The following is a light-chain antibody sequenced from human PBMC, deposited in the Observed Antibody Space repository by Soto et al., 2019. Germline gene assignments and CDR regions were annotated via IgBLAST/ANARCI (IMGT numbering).Light chain of an antibody. CDR2: ATS. V-gene: IGLV7-46*01. CDR1: TGAVTSGHY. J-gene: IGLJ2*01. Sequence: QTVVTQGPSLTVSPGGTVTLTCGSSTGAVTSGHYPYWFQQKPGQAPRTLIYATSNRHSWAPARFSGSLLGGKAALTLSGAQPEDEADYYCLLAYAGVGEVFGGGTKLTVL. CDR3: LLAYAGVGEV.